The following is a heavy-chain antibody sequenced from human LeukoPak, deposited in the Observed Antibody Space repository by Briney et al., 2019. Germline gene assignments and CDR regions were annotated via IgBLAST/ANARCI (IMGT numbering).Heavy chain of an antibody. D-gene: IGHD2-15*01. J-gene: IGHJ4*02. V-gene: IGHV1-46*01. Sequence: VASVKVSCKASGYTFTSYYMHWVRQAPGQGPEWMGIINPSGGSTSYAQKFQGRVTMTRDTSTSTVYMELSSLRSEDTAVYYCARDSAEDIVAHYWGQGTLVTVSS. CDR3: ARDSAEDIVAHY. CDR1: GYTFTSYY. CDR2: INPSGGST.